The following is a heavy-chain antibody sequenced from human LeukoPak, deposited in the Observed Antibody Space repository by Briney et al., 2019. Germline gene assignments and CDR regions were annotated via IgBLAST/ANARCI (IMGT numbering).Heavy chain of an antibody. J-gene: IGHJ4*02. CDR3: AREYGSGSYFLGFDY. Sequence: PGGSLRLSCAASGFTFSSYRMNWVRQAPGKGLEWVSYISSSGSTIYYADSVKGRFTISRDNAKNSLYLQMNSLRAEDTAVYYCAREYGSGSYFLGFDYWGQGTLVTVSS. D-gene: IGHD3-10*01. CDR2: ISSSGSTI. V-gene: IGHV3-48*04. CDR1: GFTFSSYR.